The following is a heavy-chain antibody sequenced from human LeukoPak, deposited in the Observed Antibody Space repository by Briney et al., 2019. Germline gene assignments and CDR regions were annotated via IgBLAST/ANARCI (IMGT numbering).Heavy chain of an antibody. D-gene: IGHD3-16*02. V-gene: IGHV3-30*18. Sequence: GGSLRLSCAASGFTFSSYGMHWVRQAPGKGLEWVAVISYDGSNKYYADSVKGRFTISRDNSKNTLYLQMNSLRAEDTAVYYCAKDLIPERRLSPGYFDYWGQGTLVTVSS. CDR2: ISYDGSNK. CDR3: AKDLIPERRLSPGYFDY. CDR1: GFTFSSYG. J-gene: IGHJ4*02.